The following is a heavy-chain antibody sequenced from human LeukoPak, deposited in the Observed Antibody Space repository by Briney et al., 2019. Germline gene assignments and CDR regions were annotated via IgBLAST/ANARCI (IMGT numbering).Heavy chain of an antibody. CDR1: GGTFSSYA. CDR3: ARVRAGGVVVPAAPFDY. V-gene: IGHV1-69*13. J-gene: IGHJ4*02. CDR2: IIPILGTA. Sequence: ASVKVSCKASGGTFSSYAISRVRQAPGQGLEWMGGIIPILGTANYAQKFQGRVTITADESTSTAYMELSSLRSEDTAVYYCARVRAGGVVVPAAPFDYWGQGTLVTVSS. D-gene: IGHD2-2*01.